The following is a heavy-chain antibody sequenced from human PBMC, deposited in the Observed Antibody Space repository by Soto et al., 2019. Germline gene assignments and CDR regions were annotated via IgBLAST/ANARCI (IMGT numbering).Heavy chain of an antibody. Sequence: QVQLVESGGGVVQPGGSLRLSCAASGFTFSGYGMHWVRQSPGEGLEWVAILANDGSYQYYAESVKGRFTISRDNSKNKLYLQMDSLRPEDTAVYYCARSIGGSSYYPPDYWGQGTRVTVSS. D-gene: IGHD2-15*01. J-gene: IGHJ4*02. V-gene: IGHV3-30*03. CDR2: LANDGSYQ. CDR1: GFTFSGYG. CDR3: ARSIGGSSYYPPDY.